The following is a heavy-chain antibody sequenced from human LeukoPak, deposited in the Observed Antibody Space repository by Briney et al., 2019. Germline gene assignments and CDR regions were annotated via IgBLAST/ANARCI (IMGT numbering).Heavy chain of an antibody. CDR2: INPSGGST. V-gene: IGHV1-46*01. CDR1: GYTFTRYY. Sequence: ASVKVSCRASGYTFTRYYMHWVRQAPGQGLEWMGIINPSGGSTSYAQKFQGRVTMTRDTSTSTVYMELSSLKSDDTAVYSCARDTALVTAPVYYGMDVWGQGTTVTVSS. D-gene: IGHD5-18*01. J-gene: IGHJ6*02. CDR3: ARDTALVTAPVYYGMDV.